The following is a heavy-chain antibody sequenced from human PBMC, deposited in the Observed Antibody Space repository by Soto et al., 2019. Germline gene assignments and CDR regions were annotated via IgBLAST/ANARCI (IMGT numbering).Heavy chain of an antibody. Sequence: QVQLVESGGGVVQPGRSLRLSCAASGVIFSDYAMHWVRQAPCKGLEWVAVISYGGDNKYYADSVRGRFAISRDNLKNTLDLQMNSLNPEDTAVYHCAKARHSTSWYGLEADFWGQGTLVTVSS. V-gene: IGHV3-30*09. J-gene: IGHJ4*02. CDR2: ISYGGDNK. CDR3: AKARHSTSWYGLEADF. D-gene: IGHD6-13*01. CDR1: GVIFSDYA.